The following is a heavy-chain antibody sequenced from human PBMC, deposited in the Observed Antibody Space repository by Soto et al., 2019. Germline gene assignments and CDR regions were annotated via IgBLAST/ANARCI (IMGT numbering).Heavy chain of an antibody. Sequence: QVQLQESGPGLVKPSQTLSLTCTVSGGSISSGGYYWSWIRQHPGKGLEWIGYIYYSGSTYYNPSLRSRVTISVDTSKNQFSLKLSSVTAADTAVYYCARLRTTVTPYYFDYWGQGTLVTVSS. J-gene: IGHJ4*02. CDR1: GGSISSGGYY. CDR3: ARLRTTVTPYYFDY. CDR2: IYYSGST. V-gene: IGHV4-31*03. D-gene: IGHD4-17*01.